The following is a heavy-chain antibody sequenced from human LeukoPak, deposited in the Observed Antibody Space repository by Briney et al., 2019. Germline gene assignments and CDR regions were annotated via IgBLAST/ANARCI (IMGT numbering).Heavy chain of an antibody. CDR2: VSYIGTT. D-gene: IGHD6-19*01. CDR1: GDSISSASYS. Sequence: PSETLSLTCTVSGDSISSASYSWGWIRQPPGKGLEWIGNVSYIGTTYYNPSLRSRITISVDTSKNQFSLKLTSVTAADTAVYYCASTRYSSGWYGYWGQGTLVTVSS. CDR3: ASTRYSSGWYGY. V-gene: IGHV4-39*01. J-gene: IGHJ4*02.